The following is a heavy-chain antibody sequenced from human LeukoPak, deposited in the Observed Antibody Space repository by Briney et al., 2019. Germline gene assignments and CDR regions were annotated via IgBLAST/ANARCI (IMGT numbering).Heavy chain of an antibody. CDR3: ARGTTAATPYYFAF. CDR2: INPNSGGT. J-gene: IGHJ4*02. V-gene: IGHV1-2*02. D-gene: IGHD2-15*01. Sequence: ASVKVSCKASGYTFTGYYMHWVRQAPGQGLEWLGWINPNSGGTNYAQKFQGRATLTRDMSISTAYMELSGLTSDDTAIYYCARGTTAATPYYFAFWGQGTQVTVSS. CDR1: GYTFTGYY.